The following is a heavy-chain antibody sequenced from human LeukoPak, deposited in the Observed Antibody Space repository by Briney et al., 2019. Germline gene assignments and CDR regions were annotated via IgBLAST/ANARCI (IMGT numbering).Heavy chain of an antibody. CDR1: GFTFSSYE. V-gene: IGHV3-48*03. Sequence: GRTLRLSCAASGFTFSSYEMNWVRQAPGQGLKWVSYISSSGSAIYYADPVKGRFTISRDNAKNSLYLQMKSLRAEDTAIYYCAREGAGFCSGTTCPDFDSWGQGTLVTVSS. D-gene: IGHD2-2*01. J-gene: IGHJ4*02. CDR3: AREGAGFCSGTTCPDFDS. CDR2: ISSSGSAI.